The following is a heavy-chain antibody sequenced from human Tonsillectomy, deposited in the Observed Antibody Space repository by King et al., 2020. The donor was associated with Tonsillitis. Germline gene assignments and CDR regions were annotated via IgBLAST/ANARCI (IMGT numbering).Heavy chain of an antibody. CDR2: IYHSVST. Sequence: QLQESGSGLVKPSQTLSLTCAVSGCSISSGGYSWSWIRQPPGRCLEWIGYIYHSVSTYSNPSLKSRATISVDRSKNQFSRNLSSVTAADTAVYYCARGGDYSDIYFDYWGLGTLVTVSS. J-gene: IGHJ4*02. CDR3: ARGGDYSDIYFDY. CDR1: GCSISSGGYS. V-gene: IGHV4-30-2*01. D-gene: IGHD2-15*01.